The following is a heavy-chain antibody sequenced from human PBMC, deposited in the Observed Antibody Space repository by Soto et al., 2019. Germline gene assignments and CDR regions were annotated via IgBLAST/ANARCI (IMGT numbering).Heavy chain of an antibody. J-gene: IGHJ6*02. CDR2: IISIFGTA. CDR1: GGTFSSYA. V-gene: IGHV1-69*12. CDR3: ASPPYVERRQYYHYGMDV. Sequence: QVQLVQSGAEVKKPGSSVKVSCKASGGTFSSYAISWVRQAPGQGLEWMGGIISIFGTANYAQKFQGRVTITALAPASAAYMDLSSLSSEDTAVYSCASPPYVERRQYYHYGMDVWGQGTTVTVSS. D-gene: IGHD1-26*01.